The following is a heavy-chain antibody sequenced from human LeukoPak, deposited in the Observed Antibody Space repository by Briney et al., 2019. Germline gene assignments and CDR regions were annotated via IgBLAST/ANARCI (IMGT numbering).Heavy chain of an antibody. D-gene: IGHD3-16*02. CDR1: GYTFTSYA. Sequence: ASVKVSCKASGYTFTSYAMNWVRQAPGQGLEWMGWINTNTGNPTYAQGFTGRFVFSLDTSVSTAYLQISSLKAEDTAVYYCARENKGDYIWGSYRDAFDIWGQGTMVTVSS. CDR2: INTNTGNP. J-gene: IGHJ3*02. V-gene: IGHV7-4-1*02. CDR3: ARENKGDYIWGSYRDAFDI.